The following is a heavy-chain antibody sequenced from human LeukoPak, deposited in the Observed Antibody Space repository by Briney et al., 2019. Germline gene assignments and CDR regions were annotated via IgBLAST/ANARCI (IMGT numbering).Heavy chain of an antibody. CDR1: GFTFSAYA. Sequence: GGSLTLSCEPSGFTFSAYAMTWVPQAPGQGLDWVSYIGSDNKQHYSESVKGRFAISRDNSKSMLFLQLNRLRAEDTALYYCARDLHYYAAMDVWGQGTTVTVSS. CDR2: IGSDNKQ. CDR3: ARDLHYYAAMDV. V-gene: IGHV3-23*01. D-gene: IGHD3-10*01. J-gene: IGHJ6*02.